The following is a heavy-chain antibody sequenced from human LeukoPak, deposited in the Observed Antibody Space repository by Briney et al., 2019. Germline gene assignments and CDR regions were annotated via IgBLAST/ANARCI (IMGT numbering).Heavy chain of an antibody. D-gene: IGHD2-2*01. CDR1: GFTFSTYW. V-gene: IGHV3-74*01. CDR3: TRRTSVVPFDY. Sequence: GGSLRLSCVASGFTFSTYWMHWVRQAPGKGLVWVSRINTDGTSTTYADSVKGRFTISRDNAKNTLYLQMNNLRAEDTAVYYCTRRTSVVPFDYWGQGTLVTVSS. CDR2: INTDGTST. J-gene: IGHJ4*02.